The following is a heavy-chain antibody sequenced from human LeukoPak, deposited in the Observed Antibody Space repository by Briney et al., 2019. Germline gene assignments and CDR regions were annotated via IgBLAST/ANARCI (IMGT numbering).Heavy chain of an antibody. V-gene: IGHV1-18*01. CDR2: ISAYNGNT. J-gene: IGHJ3*02. CDR1: GYTFTSYG. D-gene: IGHD2-21*01. Sequence: ASVKVSCKASGYTFTSYGISWVRQAPGQGLEWMGWISAYNGNTNYAQKLQGRVTMTTDTSTSTAYMELRSLRSDDTAVYYCARDRDTCGGDCPEVAFDIWGQGTMVTVSS. CDR3: ARDRDTCGGDCPEVAFDI.